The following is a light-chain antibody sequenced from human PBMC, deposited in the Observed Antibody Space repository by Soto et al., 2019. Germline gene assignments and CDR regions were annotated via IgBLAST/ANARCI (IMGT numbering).Light chain of an antibody. V-gene: IGKV3-11*01. J-gene: IGKJ5*01. CDR1: QSVSSY. CDR2: DAS. CDR3: QQRSAGPRTT. Sequence: EIVLTQSPATLSLSPGERATLSCRASQSVSSYLAWYQQKPGQGPRLLIYDASIRATGIPARFSGRGSGTDFTLTISSREPEDFAVYYCQQRSAGPRTTFGQGTRLEIK.